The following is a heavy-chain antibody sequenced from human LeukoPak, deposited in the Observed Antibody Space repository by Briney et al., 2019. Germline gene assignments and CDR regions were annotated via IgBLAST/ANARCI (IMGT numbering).Heavy chain of an antibody. D-gene: IGHD6-13*01. CDR1: GYTFTSYA. J-gene: IGHJ4*02. Sequence: ASVKVSCKASGYTFTSYAMNWVRQAPGQGLEWMGWINTNTGNPTYAQGFTGRFVFSLDTSVSTAYLQIGSLKADDTAVYYCARDVYSIAAAGTFDYWGQGILVTVSS. CDR2: INTNTGNP. CDR3: ARDVYSIAAAGTFDY. V-gene: IGHV7-4-1*01.